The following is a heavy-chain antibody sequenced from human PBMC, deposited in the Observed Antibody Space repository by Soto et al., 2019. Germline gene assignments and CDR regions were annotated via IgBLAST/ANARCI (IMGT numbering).Heavy chain of an antibody. V-gene: IGHV5-51*01. CDR1: GYSFTSYW. CDR2: IYPGDSDT. J-gene: IGHJ4*02. CDR3: ARQPRYSSGWYYFDY. Sequence: SLKISCQGSGYSFTSYWLGWVRQMPGKGLEWMGIIYPGDSDTRYSPSFKGQVTISADKSISTAYLQWSSLKASDTAMYYCARQPRYSSGWYYFDYWGQGTLVTVYS. D-gene: IGHD6-19*01.